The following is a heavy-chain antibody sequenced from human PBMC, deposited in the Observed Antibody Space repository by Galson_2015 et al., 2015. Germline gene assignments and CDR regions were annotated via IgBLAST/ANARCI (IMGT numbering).Heavy chain of an antibody. D-gene: IGHD3-10*01. Sequence: SLRLSCAASGFTFSSYAMSWVRQAPGKGLEWVSSISSSSSYIYYADSVKGRFTISRDNAKNSLYLQMNSLRAEDTAVYYCARDPYGSGLNYFDYWGQGTLVTVSS. CDR3: ARDPYGSGLNYFDY. CDR1: GFTFSSYA. CDR2: ISSSSSYI. V-gene: IGHV3-21*01. J-gene: IGHJ4*02.